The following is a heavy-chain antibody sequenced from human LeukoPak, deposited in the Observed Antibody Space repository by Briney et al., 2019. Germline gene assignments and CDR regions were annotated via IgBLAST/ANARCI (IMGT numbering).Heavy chain of an antibody. CDR2: ISSNGGST. CDR1: GFTFSSYA. V-gene: IGHV3-64*01. J-gene: IGHJ4*02. D-gene: IGHD2-2*01. Sequence: PGGSLRLSCAASGFTFSSYAMHWVRQAPGKGLEYVSAISSNGGSTYYANSVKGRFTISRDNSKNTLYLQMGSLRAEDMAVYYCARSRGFDYWGQGTLVTVSS. CDR3: ARSRGFDY.